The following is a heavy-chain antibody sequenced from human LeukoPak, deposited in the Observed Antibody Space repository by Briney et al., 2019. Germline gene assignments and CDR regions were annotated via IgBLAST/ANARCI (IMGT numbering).Heavy chain of an antibody. CDR3: ARDGPYYDILTGYNYSDY. CDR2: ISYDGSNK. D-gene: IGHD3-9*01. V-gene: IGHV3-30*04. CDR1: GFTFSSYA. J-gene: IGHJ4*02. Sequence: GGSLRLSCAASGFTFSSYAMHWVRQAPGKGLEWVAVISYDGSNKYYADSVKGRFTISRDNSKNTLYLQMNSLRAEDTAVYYCARDGPYYDILTGYNYSDYWGQGTLVTVSS.